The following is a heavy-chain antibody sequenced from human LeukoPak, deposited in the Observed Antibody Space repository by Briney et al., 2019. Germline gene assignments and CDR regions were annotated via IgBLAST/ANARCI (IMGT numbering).Heavy chain of an antibody. V-gene: IGHV3-30-3*01. D-gene: IGHD6-13*01. Sequence: GRSLRLSCAASGFTFSSYAMHWVRQAPGKGLEWVAVISYDGSNKYYADSVKGRFTISRDNSKSTLYLQMNSLRAEDTAVYYCAREIPYSSSSFDYWGQGTLVTVSS. CDR3: AREIPYSSSSFDY. CDR2: ISYDGSNK. CDR1: GFTFSSYA. J-gene: IGHJ4*02.